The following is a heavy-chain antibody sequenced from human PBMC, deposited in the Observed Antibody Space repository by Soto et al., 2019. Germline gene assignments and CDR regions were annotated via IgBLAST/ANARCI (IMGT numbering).Heavy chain of an antibody. J-gene: IGHJ3*02. Sequence: GGSLRLSCAASGFTFSSYAMSWVRQAPGKGLEWVSAISGSGGSTYYADSVKGRFTISRDNAKNTLYLQMNSLRAEDTAVYYCARGWITIFGRGGGFDIWGKGTMVTVSS. CDR1: GFTFSSYA. CDR2: ISGSGGST. V-gene: IGHV3-23*01. D-gene: IGHD3-3*01. CDR3: ARGWITIFGRGGGFDI.